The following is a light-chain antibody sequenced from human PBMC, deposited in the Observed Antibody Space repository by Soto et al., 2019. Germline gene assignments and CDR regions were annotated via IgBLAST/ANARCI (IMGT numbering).Light chain of an antibody. CDR1: NIGSKS. V-gene: IGLV3-21*02. CDR3: LVWDSRSEHYV. J-gene: IGLJ1*01. CDR2: DDS. Sequence: SYERTQSPSVSVAPGQTVSITCGGYNIGSKSVHWYQQKPGQAPVLVVYDDSDRRSGIPERFSGSNSGNTATLTIARVEAGDEADYHCLVWDSRSEHYVFGTGTKVTVL.